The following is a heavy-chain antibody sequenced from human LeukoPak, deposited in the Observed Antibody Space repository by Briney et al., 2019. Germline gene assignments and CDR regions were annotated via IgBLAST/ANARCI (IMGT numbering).Heavy chain of an antibody. CDR2: ISSSSSYI. CDR3: ARASISRVAPGYFDY. D-gene: IGHD2/OR15-2a*01. V-gene: IGHV3-21*01. CDR1: GFTFSSYS. Sequence: GGSLRLSCAASGFTFSSYSMNWARQAPGKGLEWVSSISSSSSYIYYADSVKGRFTISRDNAKNSLYLQMNSLRAEDTAVYYCARASISRVAPGYFDYWGQGTLVTVSS. J-gene: IGHJ4*02.